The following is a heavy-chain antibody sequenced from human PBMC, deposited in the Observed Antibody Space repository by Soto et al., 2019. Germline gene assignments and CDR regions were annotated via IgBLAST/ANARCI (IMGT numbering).Heavy chain of an antibody. CDR2: IWYDGSNK. D-gene: IGHD3-22*01. Sequence: GVSLRLSCAASGFTFSSYGMHWVRQAPGKGLEWVAVIWYDGSNKYYADSVKGRFTISRDNSKNTLYLQMNSLRAEDTAVYYCARTYDSSGPFDYWGQGTLVTVSS. CDR3: ARTYDSSGPFDY. J-gene: IGHJ4*02. CDR1: GFTFSSYG. V-gene: IGHV3-33*01.